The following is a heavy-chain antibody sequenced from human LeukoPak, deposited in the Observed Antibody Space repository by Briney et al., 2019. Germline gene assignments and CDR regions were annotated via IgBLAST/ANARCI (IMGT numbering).Heavy chain of an antibody. CDR3: ARALYFDFES. D-gene: IGHD3-9*01. Sequence: GGSLTLSCAASGFSFSSYYIYWVRQAPGKGLVWVSRINSDGTTTRYADAVKGRFSISRDNAKNTVYLQMNSLRVEDTAVYYCARALYFDFESWGQGTLVTVSS. V-gene: IGHV3-74*01. J-gene: IGHJ4*02. CDR1: GFSFSSYY. CDR2: INSDGTTT.